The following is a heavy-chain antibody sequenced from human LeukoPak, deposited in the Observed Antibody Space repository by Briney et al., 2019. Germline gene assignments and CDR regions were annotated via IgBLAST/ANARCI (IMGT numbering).Heavy chain of an antibody. CDR2: ISGNNDYR. Sequence: GDSVRVSCKTYGYTFINYGITWVRQAPGQGLEWMGWISGNNDYRNYAQKFQGRVTMTTDTNTNTAHMELRSLRTDDTAVYYCARDDYSNIEYWGQGTLVTVSS. V-gene: IGHV1-18*01. CDR1: GYTFINYG. CDR3: ARDDYSNIEY. D-gene: IGHD4-11*01. J-gene: IGHJ4*02.